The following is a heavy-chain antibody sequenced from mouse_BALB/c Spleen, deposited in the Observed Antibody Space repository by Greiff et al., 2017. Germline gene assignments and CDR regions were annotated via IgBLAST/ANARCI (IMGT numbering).Heavy chain of an antibody. CDR3: TRSRTPGDFDY. Sequence: LKQPGSELVRPGASVKLSCKASGYTFTSYWMHWVKQRPGQGLEWIGNIYPGSGSTNYDEKFKSKATLTVDTSSSTAYMQLSSLTSEDSAVYYCTRSRTPGDFDYWGQGTTLTVSS. J-gene: IGHJ2*01. CDR1: GYTFTSYW. CDR2: IYPGSGST. V-gene: IGHV1S22*01. D-gene: IGHD3-3*01.